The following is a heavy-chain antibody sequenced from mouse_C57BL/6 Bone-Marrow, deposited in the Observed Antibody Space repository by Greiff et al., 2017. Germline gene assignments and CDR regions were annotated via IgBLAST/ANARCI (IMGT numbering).Heavy chain of an antibody. CDR1: GFTFSSYG. CDR3: ARQLRLPYAMDY. D-gene: IGHD3-2*02. CDR2: ISSGGSYT. J-gene: IGHJ4*01. V-gene: IGHV5-6*02. Sequence: DVMLVESGGDLVKPGGSLKLSCAASGFTFSSYGMSWVRQTPDKRLEWVATISSGGSYTYYPDSVKGRFTISRDNAKNTLYLQLSSLKSEDTAMYYCARQLRLPYAMDYWGQGTSVTVSS.